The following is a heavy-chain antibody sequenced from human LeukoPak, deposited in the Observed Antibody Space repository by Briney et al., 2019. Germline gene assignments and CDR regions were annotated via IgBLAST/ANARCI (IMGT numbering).Heavy chain of an antibody. Sequence: SETLSLTCTVSGGSISSSSYYWGWIRQPPGKGLEWIGSIYYSGTTYYNPSLKSRVTISVDTSKNQFSLKLSSVTAADTAVYYCARKVVFDLWGRGTLVTVSS. V-gene: IGHV4-39*01. D-gene: IGHD2-15*01. J-gene: IGHJ2*01. CDR3: ARKVVFDL. CDR1: GGSISSSSYY. CDR2: IYYSGTT.